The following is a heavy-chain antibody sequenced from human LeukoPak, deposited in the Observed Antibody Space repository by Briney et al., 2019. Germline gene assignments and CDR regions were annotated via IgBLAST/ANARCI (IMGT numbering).Heavy chain of an antibody. J-gene: IGHJ6*02. Sequence: ASVKVSCKASGGTFSSYAISWVRQAPGQGLEWMGGIIPILGTANYAQKFQGRVTITADESASTAYMELSSLRSEDTAVYYCAREFYDFWSGYYYGMDVWGQGTTVTVSS. CDR1: GGTFSSYA. CDR3: AREFYDFWSGYYYGMDV. D-gene: IGHD3-3*01. V-gene: IGHV1-69*13. CDR2: IIPILGTA.